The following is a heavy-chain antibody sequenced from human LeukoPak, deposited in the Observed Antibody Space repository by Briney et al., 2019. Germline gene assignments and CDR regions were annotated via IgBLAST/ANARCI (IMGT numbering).Heavy chain of an antibody. J-gene: IGHJ6*02. CDR2: IYHSGST. CDR1: GGSISSGGYS. V-gene: IGHV4-30-2*01. CDR3: ASRGDPRSSGYYHATNYYGMDV. Sequence: SETLSLTCAVSGGSISSGGYSWSWIRQPPGKGLEWIGYIYHSGSTSYNPSLKSRVTISLDTSKNQFSLKLRSVTAADTAVYYCASRGDPRSSGYYHATNYYGMDVWGQGTTVTVSS. D-gene: IGHD3-22*01.